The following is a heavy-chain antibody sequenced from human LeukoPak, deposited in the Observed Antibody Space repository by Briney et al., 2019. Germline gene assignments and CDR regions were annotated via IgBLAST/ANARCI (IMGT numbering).Heavy chain of an antibody. CDR1: GYTFTGYY. J-gene: IGHJ4*02. Sequence: ASVKVSCTASGYTFTGYYMHSVRQAPGQGLEWMGWINPNSGGTNYAQKFQGRVTTTRDTSISTAYMELSRLRSDDTAVYYCAKAGKLLASGYYFDYWGQGTLVTVSS. CDR3: AKAGKLLASGYYFDY. D-gene: IGHD2-15*01. V-gene: IGHV1-2*02. CDR2: INPNSGGT.